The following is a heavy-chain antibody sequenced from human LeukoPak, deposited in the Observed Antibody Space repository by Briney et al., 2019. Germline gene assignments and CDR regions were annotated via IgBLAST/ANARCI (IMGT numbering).Heavy chain of an antibody. CDR1: GGTFSSYA. J-gene: IGHJ4*02. Sequence: GGSVKVSCKASGGTFSSYAISWARQAPGQGLEWMGGIIPIFGTANYAQKFQGRVTITADESTSTAYMELSSLRSEDTAVYYCARGGSYDSSGYYYGGYWGQGTLVTVSS. D-gene: IGHD3-22*01. CDR2: IIPIFGTA. CDR3: ARGGSYDSSGYYYGGY. V-gene: IGHV1-69*13.